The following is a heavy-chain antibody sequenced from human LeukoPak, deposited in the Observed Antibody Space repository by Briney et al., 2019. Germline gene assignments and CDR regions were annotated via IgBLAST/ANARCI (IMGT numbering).Heavy chain of an antibody. CDR3: AKDSVPYNGMYDAFDI. J-gene: IGHJ3*02. Sequence: SETLSLTCTVSGGLISISTYYWGWIRQPPGKGLEWIGSIYYSGTTHYNPSLKSRVTIAVDTSKNQFSLKLISVTAADTAVYYCAKDSVPYNGMYDAFDIWGQGTMVTVSS. CDR2: IYYSGTT. V-gene: IGHV4-39*07. CDR1: GGLISISTYY. D-gene: IGHD1-26*01.